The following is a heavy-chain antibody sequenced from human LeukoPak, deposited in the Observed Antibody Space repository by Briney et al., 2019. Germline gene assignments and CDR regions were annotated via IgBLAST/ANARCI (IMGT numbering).Heavy chain of an antibody. CDR3: ARDRRAVAVYFDY. Sequence: SLRLSCAASGFTFSSYAMSWVRQAPGKGLEWVAVTSYDGSINYYADSVRGRFTISRDNSENTVYLEINNLRTEDTAVYYCARDRRAVAVYFDYWGQGTLVTVSS. J-gene: IGHJ4*02. V-gene: IGHV3-30*04. CDR1: GFTFSSYA. CDR2: TSYDGSIN. D-gene: IGHD6-19*01.